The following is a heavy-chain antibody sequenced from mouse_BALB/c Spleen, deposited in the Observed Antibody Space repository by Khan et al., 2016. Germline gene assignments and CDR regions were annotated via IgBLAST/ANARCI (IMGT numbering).Heavy chain of an antibody. CDR2: IRSKSNNYAT. J-gene: IGHJ3*01. V-gene: IGHV10S3*01. CDR1: GFTFNTNA. Sequence: EVQLVESGGGLVQPRGSLKLSCAASGFTFNTNAMHWVRQAPGKGLEWVSRIRSKSNNYATYYADSVKDRFTISRDDSQSMLYLQMNNLETEDTAMYYCVRDNPFAYWGQGTLVTVSA. D-gene: IGHD6-1*01. CDR3: VRDNPFAY.